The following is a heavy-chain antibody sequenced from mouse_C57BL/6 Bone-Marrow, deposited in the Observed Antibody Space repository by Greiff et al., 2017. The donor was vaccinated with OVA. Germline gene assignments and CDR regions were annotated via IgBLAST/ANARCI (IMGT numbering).Heavy chain of an antibody. CDR1: GFTFSDYY. D-gene: IGHD1-1*01. Sequence: EVKLVESEGGLVQPGSSMKLSCTASGFTFSDYYMAWVRQVPEKGLEWVANINYDGSSTYYLDSLKSRFIISRDNAKNILYLQMSSLKSEDTATYYCAKSSYDYAMDYWGQGTSVTVSS. J-gene: IGHJ4*01. CDR3: AKSSYDYAMDY. V-gene: IGHV5-16*01. CDR2: INYDGSST.